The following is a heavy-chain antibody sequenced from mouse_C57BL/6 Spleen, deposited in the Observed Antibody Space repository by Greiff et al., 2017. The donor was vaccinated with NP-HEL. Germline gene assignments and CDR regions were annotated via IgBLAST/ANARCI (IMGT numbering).Heavy chain of an antibody. CDR2: IDPSDSYT. Sequence: QVQLQQPGAELVKPGASVKLSCKASGYTFTSYWMQWVKQRPGQGLEWIGEIDPSDSYTNYNQKFKGKATLTVDTSSSTAYMQLSSLTSEDSAVYYCARSDSNYDYFDDWGQGTTLTVSS. J-gene: IGHJ2*01. D-gene: IGHD2-5*01. CDR1: GYTFTSYW. V-gene: IGHV1-50*01. CDR3: ARSDSNYDYFDD.